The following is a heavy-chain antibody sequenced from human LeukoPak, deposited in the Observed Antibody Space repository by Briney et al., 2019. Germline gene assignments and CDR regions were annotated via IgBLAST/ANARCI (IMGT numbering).Heavy chain of an antibody. CDR2: INHSGST. J-gene: IGHJ4*02. CDR1: GGSFSGYY. CDR3: ATRYYYGSETSIK. D-gene: IGHD3-10*01. V-gene: IGHV4-34*01. Sequence: PSETLSLTCAVYGGSFSGYYWSWIRQPPGKGLEWIGEINHSGSTNYNPSLKSRVTISVDTSKNQFSLKLSSVTAADTAVYYCATRYYYGSETSIKWGQGTLVTVS.